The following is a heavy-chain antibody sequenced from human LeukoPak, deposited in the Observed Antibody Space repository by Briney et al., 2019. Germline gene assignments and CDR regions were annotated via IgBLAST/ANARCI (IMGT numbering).Heavy chain of an antibody. D-gene: IGHD5-12*01. V-gene: IGHV3-7*05. Sequence: GGSLRLSCAASGFTFSRYWVSWVRQAPGKGLEWVANIKPDGSEKYYVDSVKGRFTISRDNAKNSLYLQMNSLRAEDTAVYYCARDNSGSDPEHWARWGQGTLVIVSS. CDR2: IKPDGSEK. CDR1: GFTFSRYW. CDR3: ARDNSGSDPEHWAR. J-gene: IGHJ4*02.